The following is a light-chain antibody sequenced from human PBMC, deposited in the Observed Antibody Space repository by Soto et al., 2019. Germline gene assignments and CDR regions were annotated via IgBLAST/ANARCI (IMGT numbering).Light chain of an antibody. CDR3: ISYTDRQSYL. J-gene: IGLJ1*01. CDR2: AVS. Sequence: QSVLTQPASVSGTPGQSITISCSGTSSDIGSYDHVAWYQQFPGKSPKLIIYAVSDRPSGVSDRFSGSKSGISASLTISGLQTEDEADYYCISYTDRQSYLFGTGTMV. V-gene: IGLV2-14*03. CDR1: SSDIGSYDH.